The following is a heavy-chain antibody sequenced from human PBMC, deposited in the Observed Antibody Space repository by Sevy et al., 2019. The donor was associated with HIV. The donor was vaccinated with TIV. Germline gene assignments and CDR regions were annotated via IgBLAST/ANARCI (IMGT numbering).Heavy chain of an antibody. CDR3: ATTKDYYDSSGYPFDY. J-gene: IGHJ4*02. CDR2: FDPEDGDPEDGKT. V-gene: IGHV1-24*01. Sequence: ASVKVSCKVSGYTLAKFSIHWVRQAPGKGLEWMTSFDPEDGDPEDGKTIYAQKFLSRVTMTEDTSTDTAYMELSSLRSDDMAVYYCATTKDYYDSSGYPFDYWGQGTLVTVSS. D-gene: IGHD3-22*01. CDR1: GYTLAKFS.